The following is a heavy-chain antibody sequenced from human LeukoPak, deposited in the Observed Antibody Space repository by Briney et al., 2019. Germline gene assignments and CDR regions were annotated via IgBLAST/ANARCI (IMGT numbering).Heavy chain of an antibody. D-gene: IGHD6-19*01. J-gene: IGHJ4*02. Sequence: GGSLRLSCAASGFTFSNYWMNWVRQVPGKGLGWLANMKQDGSEKYYVDSVKGRFTISRDNAKNSVYLQMNSLRVEDTAVYYCASSFSSGWHVADYFDYWGQGTLVTVSS. CDR3: ASSFSSGWHVADYFDY. CDR2: MKQDGSEK. CDR1: GFTFSNYW. V-gene: IGHV3-7*01.